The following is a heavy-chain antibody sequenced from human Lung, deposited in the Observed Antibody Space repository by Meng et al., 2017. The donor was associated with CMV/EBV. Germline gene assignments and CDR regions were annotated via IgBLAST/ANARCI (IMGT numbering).Heavy chain of an antibody. CDR3: ARAFPRSTSFGVVFDY. J-gene: IGHJ4*02. CDR2: ISYDGNNQ. V-gene: IGHV3-30*04. Sequence: GESLKISCAGSGFTFSKYDMDWVRQAPGKGLEWVAFISYDGNNQYYADSVKGRFTISRDNSKNTLYLQMNSLRADATALYYCARAFPRSTSFGVVFDYWGQGTLVTVSS. CDR1: GFTFSKYD. D-gene: IGHD3-3*01.